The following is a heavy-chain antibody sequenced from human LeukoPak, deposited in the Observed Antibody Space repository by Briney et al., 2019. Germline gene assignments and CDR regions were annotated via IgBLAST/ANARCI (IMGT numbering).Heavy chain of an antibody. D-gene: IGHD6-13*01. Sequence: GGSLRLSCAASGFTFSSYAMHWVRRAPGKGLEWVAVISYDGSNKYYADSVKGRFTISRDNSKNTLYLQMNSLRAEDTAVYYCAKDRLSSSWPDYYYYMDVWGKGTTVTVSS. CDR2: ISYDGSNK. CDR1: GFTFSSYA. CDR3: AKDRLSSSWPDYYYYMDV. J-gene: IGHJ6*03. V-gene: IGHV3-30-3*01.